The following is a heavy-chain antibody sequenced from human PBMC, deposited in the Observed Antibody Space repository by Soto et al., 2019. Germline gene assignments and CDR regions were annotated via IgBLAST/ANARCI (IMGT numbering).Heavy chain of an antibody. CDR1: GFTFSNYG. J-gene: IGHJ4*02. Sequence: EVQLVESGGGLAQPGGSLRLSCAASGFTFSNYGMNWVRQAPGKGLEWVSYIDSSSRSIYYSDSVKGRFSISRDNAESSLFRQMNSLRDEDTAVYYWARDPYTSTLVTIMDYWGQGILVTVSS. CDR2: IDSSSRSI. CDR3: ARDPYTSTLVTIMDY. V-gene: IGHV3-48*02. D-gene: IGHD2-21*02.